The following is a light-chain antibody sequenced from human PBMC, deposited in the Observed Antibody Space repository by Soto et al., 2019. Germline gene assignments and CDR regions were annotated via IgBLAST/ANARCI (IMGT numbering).Light chain of an antibody. CDR2: HVS. CDR3: SSYTSTSTYG. Sequence: QSVLTQPASVSGSPGQSITISCTGTSSDVGGYNYVSWYQQYPGEAHKLMNYHVSNRHSGVSNRFSGSKSGKSASLTISGLQAEDEADYYCSSYTSTSTYGFGTGTKVTVL. V-gene: IGLV2-14*01. CDR1: SSDVGGYNY. J-gene: IGLJ1*01.